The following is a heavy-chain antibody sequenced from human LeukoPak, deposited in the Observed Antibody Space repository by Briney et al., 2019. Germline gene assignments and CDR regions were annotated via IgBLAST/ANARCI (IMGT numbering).Heavy chain of an antibody. J-gene: IGHJ4*02. CDR1: GFTFSSYA. V-gene: IGHV3-30*04. CDR3: AKLSQYYENTAYMDH. CDR2: ISYDGSNK. D-gene: IGHD3-16*01. Sequence: GGSLRLSCAASGFTFSSYAMHWVRQAPGKGLEWVTVISYDGSNKDYADSVKAGISISRDNSKNTLYLQMNSLTAEDTALYYCAKLSQYYENTAYMDHWGQGTLVSVSS.